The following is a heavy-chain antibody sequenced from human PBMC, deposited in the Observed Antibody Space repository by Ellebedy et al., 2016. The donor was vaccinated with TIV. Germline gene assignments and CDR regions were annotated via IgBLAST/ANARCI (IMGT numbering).Heavy chain of an antibody. D-gene: IGHD5-24*01. Sequence: MPSETLSLTCGVSGGSITSSVWWSWVRQPPGKGLEWIGEIFHSGSTMYSPSLRSRLTITVDKSKSQFSLKLTDGTAADTAVYYCARGSSEGYNFLDVWGQGAPVAVSS. V-gene: IGHV4-4*02. CDR2: IFHSGST. CDR1: GGSITSSVW. CDR3: ARGSSEGYNFLDV. J-gene: IGHJ4*02.